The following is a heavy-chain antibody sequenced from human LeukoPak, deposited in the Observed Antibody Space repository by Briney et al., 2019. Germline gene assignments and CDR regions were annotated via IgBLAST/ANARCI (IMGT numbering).Heavy chain of an antibody. CDR2: LSDNGGSP. D-gene: IGHD6-13*01. CDR3: AKDPETYFSRWFDS. V-gene: IGHV3-23*01. CDR1: GFTFSNYA. J-gene: IGHJ5*01. Sequence: GGSLRLSCAPSGFTFSNYAMSWVRQAPGKGLEWVSSLSDNGGSPYYADSVKGRFTISRDNSKNTLYLHMNSLRVEDTAVYYCAKDPETYFSRWFDSWGQGTLVTVSS.